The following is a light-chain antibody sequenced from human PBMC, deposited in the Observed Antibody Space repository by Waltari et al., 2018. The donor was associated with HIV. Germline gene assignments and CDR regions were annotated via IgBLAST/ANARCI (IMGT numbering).Light chain of an antibody. CDR1: SSDIGTYAF. CDR3: CSYGGSSTYVV. Sequence: QSALTQPASVSGSPGQSITISCTGTSSDIGTYAFVSWYQQHPGKAPKLIIYRVSERPSGVSNRFSGSKSGNTASLTSSGLQAEDETDYYCCSYGGSSTYVVFGGGTKVTVL. J-gene: IGLJ2*01. CDR2: RVS. V-gene: IGLV2-23*02.